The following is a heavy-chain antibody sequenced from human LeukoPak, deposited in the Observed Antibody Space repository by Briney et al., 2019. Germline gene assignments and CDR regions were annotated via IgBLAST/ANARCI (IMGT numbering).Heavy chain of an antibody. J-gene: IGHJ6*03. CDR3: ARDRRQGVPGSDYYYYYMDV. Sequence: GGSLRLSCTASGFTFSDYYMTWIRQAPGKGLEWVSYLSLSGSTIYYADSVKGRFTISRDNTKNSLYLRMNSLRAEDTAVYYRARDRRQGVPGSDYYYYYMDVWGKGTTVTVSS. V-gene: IGHV3-11*04. CDR2: LSLSGSTI. CDR1: GFTFSDYY. D-gene: IGHD6-19*01.